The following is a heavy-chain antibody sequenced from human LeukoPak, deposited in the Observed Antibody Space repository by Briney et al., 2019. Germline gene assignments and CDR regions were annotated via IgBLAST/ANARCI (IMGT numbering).Heavy chain of an antibody. D-gene: IGHD3-16*01. J-gene: IGHJ2*01. CDR3: ARDDPRDYDL. V-gene: IGHV3-23*01. CDR1: KFTFSDYA. CDR2: ISGSGGNT. Sequence: GGSLRLSCAASKFTFSDYAMSWVRQAPGKGLEWVSAISGSGGNTYYADSVKGRFTISRDNAKNSLYLQMNSLRAEDTALYHCARDDPRDYDLWGRGTLVTVSS.